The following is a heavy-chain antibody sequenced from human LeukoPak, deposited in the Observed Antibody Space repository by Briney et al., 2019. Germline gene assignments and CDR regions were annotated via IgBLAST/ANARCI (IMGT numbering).Heavy chain of an antibody. Sequence: ASVKVSCKASGYIFTSYAMHWVRRAPGQGLEWMGIINPSGGTTNYAQKFQGRVTMTRDTSTSTVYMDLSSLRSDDTAVYYCARERALTNWNFFYYYYYYYMDVWGKGTTVTVSS. J-gene: IGHJ6*03. V-gene: IGHV1-46*01. CDR3: ARERALTNWNFFYYYYYYYMDV. CDR2: INPSGGTT. D-gene: IGHD1-7*01. CDR1: GYIFTSYA.